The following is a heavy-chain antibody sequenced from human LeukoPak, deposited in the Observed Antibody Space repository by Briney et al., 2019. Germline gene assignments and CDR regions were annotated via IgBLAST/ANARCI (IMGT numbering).Heavy chain of an antibody. D-gene: IGHD3-3*01. CDR3: ARAIGGFDY. J-gene: IGHJ4*02. V-gene: IGHV4-59*01. CDR2: IYYSGST. Sequence: KSSETLSLTCTVSGGSISSYYWSWIRQPPGKGLEWIGYIYYSGSTNYNPSLKSRVTISVDTSKNQFSLKLSSVTAADTAVYYCARAIGGFDYWGQGTLVTVSS. CDR1: GGSISSYY.